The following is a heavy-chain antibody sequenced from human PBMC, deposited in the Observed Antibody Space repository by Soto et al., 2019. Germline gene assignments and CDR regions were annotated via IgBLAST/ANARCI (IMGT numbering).Heavy chain of an antibody. CDR1: GCTFTSYG. D-gene: IGHD2-21*01. CDR2: ISAYNGNT. Sequence: GASVKVSCKASGCTFTSYGISWVRQAPGQGLEWMGWISAYNGNTNYAQKLQGRVTMTTDTSTSTAYMELRSLRSDDTAVYYWARDATVAGGGDWYYWGQGTLVTVSS. CDR3: ARDATVAGGGDWYY. V-gene: IGHV1-18*01. J-gene: IGHJ4*02.